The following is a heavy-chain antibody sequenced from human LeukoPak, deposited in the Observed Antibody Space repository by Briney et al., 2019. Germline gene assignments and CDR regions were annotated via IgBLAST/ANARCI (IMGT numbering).Heavy chain of an antibody. V-gene: IGHV4-59*01. J-gene: IGHJ6*03. CDR3: ARDKRGYSYGYGNYYYYMDV. CDR1: GCSISSYY. Sequence: SETLSFTCTVSGCSISSYYWSWIRQPPGKGLEWIGYIYYSGSTNYNPSLKSRVTISVDTSKNQFSLKLSSVTAADTAVYYCARDKRGYSYGYGNYYYYMDVWGKGTTVTVSS. D-gene: IGHD5-18*01. CDR2: IYYSGST.